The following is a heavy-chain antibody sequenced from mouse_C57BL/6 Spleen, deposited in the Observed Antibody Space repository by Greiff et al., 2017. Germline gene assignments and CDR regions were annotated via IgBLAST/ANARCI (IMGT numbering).Heavy chain of an antibody. CDR1: GYTFNSYW. CDR3: APYGSSYRYFDV. J-gene: IGHJ1*03. CDR2: IHPNSGST. V-gene: IGHV1-64*01. D-gene: IGHD1-1*01. Sequence: QVQLKQPGAELVKPGAPVKLSCKASGYTFNSYWMHWVKQRPGQGLEWIGMIHPNSGSTNYNEKFKSKATLTVDKSSSTAYMQLSSLTSEDSAVYYCAPYGSSYRYFDVWGTGTTVTVSS.